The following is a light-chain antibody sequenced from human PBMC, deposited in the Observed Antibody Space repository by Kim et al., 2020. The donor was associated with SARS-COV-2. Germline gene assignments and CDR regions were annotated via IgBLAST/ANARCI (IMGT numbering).Light chain of an antibody. CDR2: ASS. CDR1: QGIGID. J-gene: IGKJ3*01. Sequence: GDRSTLSCRASQGIGIDLAWYQQKPGNPPTLLIYASSALPTGIPSRFSGSGSGTDFTLTITSLQPEDFATYSCQQLHTYPLTFGPGTKVDIK. CDR3: QQLHTYPLT. V-gene: IGKV1-9*01.